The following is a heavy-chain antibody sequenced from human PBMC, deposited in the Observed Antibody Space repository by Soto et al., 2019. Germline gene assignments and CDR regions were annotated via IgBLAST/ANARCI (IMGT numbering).Heavy chain of an antibody. CDR3: ARDSSGPGYSYGKFDY. V-gene: IGHV4-31*03. D-gene: IGHD5-18*01. J-gene: IGHJ4*02. CDR2: IYYSGMT. Sequence: PSEILSLTCTVSGVSVSTGGYFWTWIRQHPGKGLEWIGNIYYSGMTYYNPSLRGRVSISLDPSESQFSLKLNSVTAADTAVYYCARDSSGPGYSYGKFDYWGQGALVTVSS. CDR1: GVSVSTGGYF.